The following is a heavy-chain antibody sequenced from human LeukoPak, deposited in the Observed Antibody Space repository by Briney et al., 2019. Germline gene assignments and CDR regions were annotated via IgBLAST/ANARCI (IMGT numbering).Heavy chain of an antibody. CDR2: IYYSGST. CDR1: GGSISSYY. CDR3: ARVIAVAAKTRYAFDI. Sequence: SETLSLTCTVSGGSISSYYWSRIRQPPGKGLEWIGYIYYSGSTNYNPSLKSRVTISVDTSKNQFSLKLSSVTAADTAVYYCARVIAVAAKTRYAFDIWGQGTMVTVSS. V-gene: IGHV4-59*01. D-gene: IGHD6-19*01. J-gene: IGHJ3*02.